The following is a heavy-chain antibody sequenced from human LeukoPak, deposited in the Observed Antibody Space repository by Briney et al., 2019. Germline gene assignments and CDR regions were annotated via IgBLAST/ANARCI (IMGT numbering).Heavy chain of an antibody. J-gene: IGHJ5*02. V-gene: IGHV1-18*01. CDR3: ARGHSYYGSGSYFFDP. CDR2: IIAYNGNT. Sequence: ASVKVSCKASGYTFTSYGISWVRQAPGQGLEWMGWIIAYNGNTNYAQKLQGRVTMTTDTSTSTAYMELRSLRSDDTAVYYCARGHSYYGSGSYFFDPWGQGTLVTVSS. CDR1: GYTFTSYG. D-gene: IGHD3-10*01.